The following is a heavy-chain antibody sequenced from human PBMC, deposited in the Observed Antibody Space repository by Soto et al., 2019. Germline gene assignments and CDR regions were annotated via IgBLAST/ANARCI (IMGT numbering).Heavy chain of an antibody. V-gene: IGHV1-2*02. Sequence: ASVKVSCKASGYTFTGYYMHWVRQAPAQGLEWMGWINPNSGGTNYAQKFQGRVTMTRDTSISTAYMELSRLRSDDTAVYYCARVMGGGYYYGMDVWGQGTKVTLSS. CDR1: GYTFTGYY. J-gene: IGHJ6*02. D-gene: IGHD1-26*01. CDR2: INPNSGGT. CDR3: ARVMGGGYYYGMDV.